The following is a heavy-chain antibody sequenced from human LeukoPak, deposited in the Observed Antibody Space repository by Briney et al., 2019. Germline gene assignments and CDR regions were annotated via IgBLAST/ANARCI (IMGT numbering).Heavy chain of an antibody. CDR3: NGDYVGYYMDV. Sequence: PGGSLRLSCAASGFTFSSYSMNWARQAPGKGLEWVSSISSSSSYIYYADSVKGRFTISRDNAKNSLYLQMNSLRAEDTAVYYCNGDYVGYYMDVWGKGTTVTVSS. V-gene: IGHV3-21*01. CDR1: GFTFSSYS. CDR2: ISSSSSYI. J-gene: IGHJ6*03. D-gene: IGHD4-17*01.